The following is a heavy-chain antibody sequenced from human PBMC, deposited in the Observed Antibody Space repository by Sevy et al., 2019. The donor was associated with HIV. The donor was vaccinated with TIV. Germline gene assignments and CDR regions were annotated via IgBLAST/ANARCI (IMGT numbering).Heavy chain of an antibody. D-gene: IGHD5-18*01. CDR2: ISWNGFSP. J-gene: IGHJ6*02. CDR1: GSGFRFDDYA. CDR3: AKDTVPVGYRFDYQYTYYYGMDV. Sequence: GGSLRLSCVASGSGFRFDDYAMNWVRQAPGKGLEWVAGISWNGFSPGYGDSVKGRATISRDNAKNSVYLQMKNLRDEDTDLYYCAKDTVPVGYRFDYQYTYYYGMDVWGQGTTVTVSS. V-gene: IGHV3-9*01.